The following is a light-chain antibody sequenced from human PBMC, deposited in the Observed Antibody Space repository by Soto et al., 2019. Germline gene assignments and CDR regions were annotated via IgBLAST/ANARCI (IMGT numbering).Light chain of an antibody. CDR2: ATS. V-gene: IGKV3-20*01. CDR1: QSVPSDS. J-gene: IGKJ1*01. CDR3: QHYDIATRT. Sequence: EIFLTQSPATLSVYPGEEAILSCRASQSVPSDSLAWYQHKPGQAPRLLIYATSKKATGVPARFGGSGTGTDFTLSVNTVEPEDFAVYYCQHYDIATRTFGQGTKLEVK.